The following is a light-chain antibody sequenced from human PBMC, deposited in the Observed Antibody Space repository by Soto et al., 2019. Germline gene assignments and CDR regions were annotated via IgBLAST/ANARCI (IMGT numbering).Light chain of an antibody. CDR3: QQYNNWPIT. J-gene: IGKJ5*01. V-gene: IGKV3-15*01. Sequence: EIVMTQSPATLSVFPVDRPTLSCRASQSVRTSLAWYQQKPGQAPRLLIYDASTRATGIPARFSGSGSGTEFTLTISSLQSEDFAVYYCQQYNNWPITFGQGTRLEIK. CDR1: QSVRTS. CDR2: DAS.